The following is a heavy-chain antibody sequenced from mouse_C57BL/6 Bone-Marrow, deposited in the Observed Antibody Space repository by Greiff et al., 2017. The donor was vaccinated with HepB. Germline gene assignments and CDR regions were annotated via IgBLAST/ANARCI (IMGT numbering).Heavy chain of an antibody. CDR1: GFTFSSYA. J-gene: IGHJ2*01. V-gene: IGHV5-9-1*02. Sequence: DVMLVESGEGLVKPGGSLKLSCAASGFTFSSYAMSWVRQTPEKRLEWVAYISSGGDYIYYADTVKGRFTISRDNARNTLYLQMSSLKSEDTAMYYCTRDRGLGYFDYWGQGTTLTVSS. CDR2: ISSGGDYI. CDR3: TRDRGLGYFDY.